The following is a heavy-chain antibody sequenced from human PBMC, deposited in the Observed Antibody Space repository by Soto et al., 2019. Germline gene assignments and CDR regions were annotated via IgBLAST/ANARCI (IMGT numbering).Heavy chain of an antibody. V-gene: IGHV3-23*01. D-gene: IGHD3-22*01. CDR2: ISGSGGST. Sequence: GGSLRLSCAASGFTFSSYAMSWVRQAPGKGLEWVSAISGSGGSTYYAVSVKGRFTISRDNSKNTLYLQMNSLRAEDTAVYYCAKDSPVGDPRITMIVVVRYYFDYWGQGTLVTVSS. J-gene: IGHJ4*02. CDR1: GFTFSSYA. CDR3: AKDSPVGDPRITMIVVVRYYFDY.